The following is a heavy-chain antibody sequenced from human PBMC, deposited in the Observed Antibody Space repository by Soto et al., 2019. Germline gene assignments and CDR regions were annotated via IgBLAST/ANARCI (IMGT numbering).Heavy chain of an antibody. CDR2: SIPIFGTA. V-gene: IGHV1-69*01. CDR3: ARDRRTMLEAGATFDY. CDR1: GVTLSSYA. J-gene: IGHJ4*02. Sequence: QVQLVQSGAELKKPGSSVKVSCKVSGVTLSSYAISWVRQAPGQGLEWMGGSIPIFGTANHAHNFQGRVTFTADESTSTVCMELSGLRSEDTATYYCARDRRTMLEAGATFDYWGQGTLVTVSS. D-gene: IGHD2-8*01.